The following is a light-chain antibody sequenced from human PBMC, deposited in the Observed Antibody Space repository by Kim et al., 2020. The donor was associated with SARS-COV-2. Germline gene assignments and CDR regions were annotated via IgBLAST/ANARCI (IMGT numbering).Light chain of an antibody. CDR2: AAS. CDR3: QQYHSYPLT. CDR1: QGITSW. Sequence: ASVGDRVTITCRASQGITSWLAWYQQKPANAPKSLIYAASSLQSGVPSRFSGSGSGTDFTLTISSLQPEDFATYYCQQYHSYPLTFGGGTKVDIK. V-gene: IGKV1D-16*01. J-gene: IGKJ4*01.